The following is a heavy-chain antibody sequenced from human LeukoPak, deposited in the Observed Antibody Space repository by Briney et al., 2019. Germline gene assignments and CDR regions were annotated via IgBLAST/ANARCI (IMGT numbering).Heavy chain of an antibody. J-gene: IGHJ4*02. CDR2: ISGSGGST. D-gene: IGHD3-10*01. CDR1: GFTFSSYA. CDR3: AKAGRMVRGVIIAKSGFDY. V-gene: IGHV3-23*01. Sequence: GGSLRLSCAASGFTFSSYAMSWVRQAPGKGLEWVSAISGSGGSTYYADSVKGRFTISRDNSRNTLYLQMNSLRAEDTAVYYCAKAGRMVRGVIIAKSGFDYWGQGTLVTVSS.